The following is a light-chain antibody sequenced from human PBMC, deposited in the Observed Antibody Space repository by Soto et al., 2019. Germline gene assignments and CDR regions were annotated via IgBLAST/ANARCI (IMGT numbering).Light chain of an antibody. Sequence: QSALTQPRSVSGSPGQSVTISCTGTSSDVGGYNYVSWYQQNPGKAPKLMIHYVTKRPSGFPDRFSGSKSGNTASLTISGLQAEDEADYYCCSYAGNYPYVFGTGTKVTVL. CDR2: YVT. CDR1: SSDVGGYNY. J-gene: IGLJ1*01. CDR3: CSYAGNYPYV. V-gene: IGLV2-11*01.